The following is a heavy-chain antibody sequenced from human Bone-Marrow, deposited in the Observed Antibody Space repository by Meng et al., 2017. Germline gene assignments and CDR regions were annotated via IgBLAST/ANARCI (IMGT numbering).Heavy chain of an antibody. CDR2: INHSGST. CDR3: ARGPTTMAHDFDY. V-gene: IGHV4-34*01. CDR1: GGSFSDYY. D-gene: IGHD4-11*01. J-gene: IGHJ4*02. Sequence: GQAKQVGVGLLQPSEALSLPCVVAGGSFSDYYWGWIRQPPGKGLEWIGEINHSGSTNYNPSLESRATISVDTSQNNLSLKLSSVTAADSAVYYCARGPTTMAHDFDYWGQGTLVTVSS.